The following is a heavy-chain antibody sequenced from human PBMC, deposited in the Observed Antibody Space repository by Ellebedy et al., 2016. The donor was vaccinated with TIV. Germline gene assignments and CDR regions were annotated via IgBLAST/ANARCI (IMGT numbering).Heavy chain of an antibody. V-gene: IGHV1-24*01. D-gene: IGHD3-16*01. Sequence: ASVKVSCKVSGYTLTELSMHWVRQAPGKGLGWMGGFDPEDGETIYAQKSQGRVTMTRDTSTRTVYMELSSLRFEDTAVYFCARDPGEDGDYWGQGTLVTVSS. CDR2: FDPEDGET. CDR1: GYTLTELS. CDR3: ARDPGEDGDY. J-gene: IGHJ4*02.